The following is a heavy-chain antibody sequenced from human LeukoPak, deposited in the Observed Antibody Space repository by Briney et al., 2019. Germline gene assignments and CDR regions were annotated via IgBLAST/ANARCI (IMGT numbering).Heavy chain of an antibody. V-gene: IGHV1-2*02. D-gene: IGHD6-19*01. CDR1: GYTFTGYY. CDR2: INPNSGGT. CDR3: ASYSSGWLHDAFDI. J-gene: IGHJ3*02. Sequence: GASVKVSCKASGYTFTGYYMHWVRQAPGQGLEWMGWINPNSGGTNYAQKFQGRVTMTRDTSISTAYMELSRPRSDDTAVYYCASYSSGWLHDAFDIWGQGTMVTVSS.